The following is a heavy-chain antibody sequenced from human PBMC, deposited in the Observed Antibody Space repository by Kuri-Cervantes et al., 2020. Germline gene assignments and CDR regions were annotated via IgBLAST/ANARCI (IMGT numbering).Heavy chain of an antibody. Sequence: GGFRRFSCAASGFTFSSYWRSWVRQAPGKGLEWVSGIRGSEGSTFYADSVKDPCIISREIPKNTVFLQMSNLRTEDTALYYCVPFGYGYYYGLDVWGQGITVTVSS. V-gene: IGHV3-23*01. J-gene: IGHJ6*02. CDR1: GFTFSSYW. CDR3: VPFGYGYYYGLDV. D-gene: IGHD5-12*01. CDR2: IRGSEGST.